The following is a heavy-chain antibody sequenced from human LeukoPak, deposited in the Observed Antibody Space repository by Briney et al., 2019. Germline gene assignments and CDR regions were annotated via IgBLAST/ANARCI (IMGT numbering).Heavy chain of an antibody. V-gene: IGHV4-59*01. CDR1: GGSISTYY. Sequence: KSSETLSLTCTVSGGSISTYYRSWIRQPPGKGLEWIGYIFYSGSTNYNPSLKSRVTISVDTSKNQFSLKLSSVTAADTAVYYCARVGYYDSSGYLDYWGQGTQVTVSS. J-gene: IGHJ4*02. CDR3: ARVGYYDSSGYLDY. D-gene: IGHD3-22*01. CDR2: IFYSGST.